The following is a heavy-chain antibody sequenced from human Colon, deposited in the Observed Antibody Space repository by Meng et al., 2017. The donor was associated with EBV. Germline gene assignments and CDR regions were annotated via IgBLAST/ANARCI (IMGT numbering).Heavy chain of an antibody. CDR1: GGSMSSGDYF. D-gene: IGHD6-19*01. V-gene: IGHV4-30-4*01. CDR2: INYSGNT. Sequence: QVQVQESGPGLVKPSQXLSLTCTVSGGSMSSGDYFWNWIRQPPGKGLEWVAEINYSGNTNYSPSLKSRVTISIDTSKNQFSLKLSSVTAADTAIYYCARRLAALDYWGQGTLVTVSS. J-gene: IGHJ4*02. CDR3: ARRLAALDY.